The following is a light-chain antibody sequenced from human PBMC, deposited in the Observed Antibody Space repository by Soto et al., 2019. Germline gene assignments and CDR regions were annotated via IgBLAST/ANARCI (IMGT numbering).Light chain of an antibody. V-gene: IGKV1-12*01. CDR3: QQANSFPRT. Sequence: DIQMTQSPSSVSASVGDRVTITCRASQGIAGWLAWYQQKPGKAPRLLIYAASILQSGVPSRFSGSGSGTEFSLTISSLQPEDFATSYCQQANSFPRTFGQGTKVEIK. J-gene: IGKJ1*01. CDR2: AAS. CDR1: QGIAGW.